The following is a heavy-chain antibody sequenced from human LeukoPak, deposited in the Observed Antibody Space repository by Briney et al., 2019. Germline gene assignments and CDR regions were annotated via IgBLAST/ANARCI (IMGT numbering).Heavy chain of an antibody. CDR1: GGTFSSYV. J-gene: IGHJ4*02. CDR3: AMGVGAPEDLAVAADFDY. V-gene: IGHV1-69*06. Sequence: ASVTVSFKASGGTFSSYVINWVRQAPGQGLEWMGGIIPIFGTANYAQKFQGRVTITADKSTSTAYMELSSLRSEDTAVYYCAMGVGAPEDLAVAADFDYWGQGTLVTVSS. D-gene: IGHD6-19*01. CDR2: IIPIFGTA.